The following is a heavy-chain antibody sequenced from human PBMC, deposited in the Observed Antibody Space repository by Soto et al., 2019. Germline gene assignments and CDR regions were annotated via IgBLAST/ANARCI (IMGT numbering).Heavy chain of an antibody. D-gene: IGHD3-10*01. Sequence: SETLSLTCTVSGGSISSYYWSWIRQPPGKGLEWIGYIYYSGSTNYNPSLKSRVTISVDTSKNQFSLKLSSVTAADTAVYYCARAFRITMVRGVKFWFDPWGQETLVTVSS. J-gene: IGHJ5*02. V-gene: IGHV4-59*01. CDR3: ARAFRITMVRGVKFWFDP. CDR1: GGSISSYY. CDR2: IYYSGST.